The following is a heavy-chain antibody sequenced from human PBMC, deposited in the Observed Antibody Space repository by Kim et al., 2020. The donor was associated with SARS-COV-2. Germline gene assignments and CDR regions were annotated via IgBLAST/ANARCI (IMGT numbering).Heavy chain of an antibody. CDR2: ISSSSSYI. CDR3: ARGPPRPYYYDSSGSEYFQH. V-gene: IGHV3-21*01. CDR1: GFTFSSYS. J-gene: IGHJ1*01. Sequence: GGSLRLSCAASGFTFSSYSMNWVRQAPGKGLEWVSSISSSSSYIYYADSVKGRFTISRDNAKNSLYLQMNSLRAEDTAVYYCARGPPRPYYYDSSGSEYFQHWRQGTLVTVSS. D-gene: IGHD3-22*01.